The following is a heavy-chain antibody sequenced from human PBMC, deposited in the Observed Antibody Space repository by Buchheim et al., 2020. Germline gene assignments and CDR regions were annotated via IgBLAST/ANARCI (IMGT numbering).Heavy chain of an antibody. Sequence: QVQLQESGPGLVKPSQTLSLTCSVSGGSISNRGYYWSWIRQLPGKGLEWIGYIYYSGTTYYNPSLKSRLLISVDTSKNQFSLRLSSVTAADTAVYYCAAAPWTTVTGWFVSWGQGTL. J-gene: IGHJ5*01. CDR1: GGSISNRGYY. D-gene: IGHD4-17*01. V-gene: IGHV4-31*02. CDR2: IYYSGTT. CDR3: AAAPWTTVTGWFVS.